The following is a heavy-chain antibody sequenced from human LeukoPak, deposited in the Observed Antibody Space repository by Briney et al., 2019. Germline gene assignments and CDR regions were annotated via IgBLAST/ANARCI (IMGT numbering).Heavy chain of an antibody. D-gene: IGHD1-26*01. CDR3: AGAIHSGSDVVGMDV. CDR1: GFTFSSYG. J-gene: IGHJ6*02. CDR2: IWYDGSNK. Sequence: PGRTLRLSCTASGFTFSSYGMRWVRQAPGKGLEWVAGIWYDGSNKYYADSVKGRFTTSRDNSKNTLYLQMNSLRAEDTAVYYCAGAIHSGSDVVGMDVWGQGTPVTVSS. V-gene: IGHV3-33*01.